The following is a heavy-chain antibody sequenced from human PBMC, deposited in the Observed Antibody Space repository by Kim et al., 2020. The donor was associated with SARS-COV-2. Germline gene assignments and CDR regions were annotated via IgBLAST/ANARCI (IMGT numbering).Heavy chain of an antibody. D-gene: IGHD1-26*01. J-gene: IGHJ3*02. CDR3: ARGRVGATLSDAFDI. Sequence: GGSLRLSCAASGFTFSSYGMHWVRQAPGKGLEWVAVIWYDGSNKYYADSVKGRFTISRDNSKNTLYLQMNSLRAEDTAVYYCARGRVGATLSDAFDIWGQGTMVTVSS. CDR1: GFTFSSYG. CDR2: IWYDGSNK. V-gene: IGHV3-33*01.